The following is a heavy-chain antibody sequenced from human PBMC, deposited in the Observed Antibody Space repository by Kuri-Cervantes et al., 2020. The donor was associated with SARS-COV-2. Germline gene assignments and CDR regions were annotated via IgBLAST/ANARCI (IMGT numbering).Heavy chain of an antibody. CDR3: AMSLYLPGSGYYYDAFDI. J-gene: IGHJ3*02. CDR2: IYPGDSDT. CDR1: GYSFTSYW. Sequence: GESLKISCKGSGYSFTSYWIGWVRQMPGKGLEWMGIIYPGDSDTRYSPSFQGQVTISADKSISTAYLQWSSLKASDTAMYYCAMSLYLPGSGYYYDAFDIWGQGTMVTVSS. D-gene: IGHD3-22*01. V-gene: IGHV5-51*01.